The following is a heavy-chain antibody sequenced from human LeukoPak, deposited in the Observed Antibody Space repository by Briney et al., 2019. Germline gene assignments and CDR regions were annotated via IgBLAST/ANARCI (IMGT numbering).Heavy chain of an antibody. CDR3: ARDRIAVAGYGSDAFDI. Sequence: ASVKVSCKASGYTFTGYYMHWVRQAPGQGLEWMGWINPNSGGTNYAQKFQGRVTMTRDTSISTAYMELSRLRSDDTAVYYCARDRIAVAGYGSDAFDIWGQGTMVTVSS. CDR1: GYTFTGYY. J-gene: IGHJ3*02. CDR2: INPNSGGT. V-gene: IGHV1-2*02. D-gene: IGHD6-19*01.